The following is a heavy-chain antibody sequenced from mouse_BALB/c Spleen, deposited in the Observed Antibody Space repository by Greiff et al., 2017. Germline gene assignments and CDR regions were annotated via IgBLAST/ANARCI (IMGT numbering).Heavy chain of an antibody. V-gene: IGHV5-9*03. J-gene: IGHJ3*01. CDR1: GFTFSSYS. Sequence: EVKLVESGGGLVKPGGSLKLSCAASGFTFSSYSMSWVRQTPEKRLEWVATISSGGGNTYYPDRVKGRFTISRDNAKNNLYLQMSSLRSEDTALYYCASLRLFAYWGQGTLVTVSA. CDR2: ISSGGGNT. CDR3: ASLRLFAY. D-gene: IGHD1-1*01.